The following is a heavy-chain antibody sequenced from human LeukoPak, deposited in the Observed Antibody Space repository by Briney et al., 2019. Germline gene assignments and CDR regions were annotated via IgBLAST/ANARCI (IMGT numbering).Heavy chain of an antibody. V-gene: IGHV3-7*01. J-gene: IGHJ5*02. CDR2: ISGDASRL. CDR1: GVSMVPFW. CDR3: ANFQTVGITPFEH. Sequence: GAHLRVYCVATGVSMVPFWVTWYREAAVKVLDCVANISGDASRLYYVDSVKGRFTISRDNAKNSLYLQMESLRVEDTAVYYCANFQTVGITPFEHWGQGTLVTVSS. D-gene: IGHD3-3*01.